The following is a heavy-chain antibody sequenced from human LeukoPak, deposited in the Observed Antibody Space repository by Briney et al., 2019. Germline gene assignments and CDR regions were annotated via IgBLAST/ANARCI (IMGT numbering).Heavy chain of an antibody. D-gene: IGHD3-3*01. CDR3: AREDRDHDFWSGYPQYNWFDP. V-gene: IGHV4-59*01. CDR1: GGSISSYY. Sequence: PSETLSLTCTVSGGSISSYYWSWIRQPPGKGLEWIGYIYYSGSTNYNPSLKSRVTISVDTSKNQFSLKLSSVTAADTAVYYCAREDRDHDFWSGYPQYNWFDPWGQGTLVTVSS. CDR2: IYYSGST. J-gene: IGHJ5*02.